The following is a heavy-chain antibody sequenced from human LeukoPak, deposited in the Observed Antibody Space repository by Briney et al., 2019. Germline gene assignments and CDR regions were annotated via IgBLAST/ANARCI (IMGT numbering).Heavy chain of an antibody. Sequence: GGSLRLSCAASGFTFSSYDMHWVRQPTGEGLQWVSGIGTGGDTYYAGSVKGRFTISRENAKNSLYLQMNSLRAGDTAVYFCARGSNLGFEPWGQGTLVTVSS. CDR2: IGTGGDT. CDR1: GFTFSSYD. D-gene: IGHD5-24*01. V-gene: IGHV3-13*04. CDR3: ARGSNLGFEP. J-gene: IGHJ5*02.